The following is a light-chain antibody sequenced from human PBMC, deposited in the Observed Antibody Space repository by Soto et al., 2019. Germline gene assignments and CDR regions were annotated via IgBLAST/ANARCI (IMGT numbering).Light chain of an antibody. CDR3: SSYTSSSTLGV. CDR1: SSDVGAYNR. J-gene: IGLJ1*01. CDR2: EVS. V-gene: IGLV2-18*02. Sequence: QSALTQPPSASGSPGQSVTISCTGTSSDVGAYNRVSWYQHHPGKAPKLMIYEVSKRPSGVPDRFSGSKSGNTASLTISGLQAEDEADYYCSSYTSSSTLGVFGTGTKLTVL.